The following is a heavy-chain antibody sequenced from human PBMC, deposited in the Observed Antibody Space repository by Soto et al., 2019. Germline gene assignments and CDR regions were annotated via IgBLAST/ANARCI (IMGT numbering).Heavy chain of an antibody. D-gene: IGHD2-15*01. V-gene: IGHV3-11*06. J-gene: IGHJ5*02. Sequence: GGSLRLSCASSGFTFSDYYMSWIRQAPGKGLEWLSYISPGSRYPAYADSVKGRFTISRDNARRSLSLQMNSLTVDDTAIYYCVRGGGGGLFDPWGQGSMVSVSS. CDR1: GFTFSDYY. CDR2: ISPGSRYP. CDR3: VRGGGGGLFDP.